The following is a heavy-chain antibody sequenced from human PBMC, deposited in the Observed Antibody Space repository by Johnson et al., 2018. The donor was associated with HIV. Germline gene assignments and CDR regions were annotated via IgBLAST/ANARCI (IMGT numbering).Heavy chain of an antibody. D-gene: IGHD4-17*01. V-gene: IGHV3-13*01. CDR3: AKVYGFDYGDYYDAFDI. J-gene: IGHJ3*02. Sequence: QPGGSLRLSCAASGFTFSSYDMHWVRQATGKGLEWVSAIGTAGDTYYPGSVKGRFTISRDNSKNTLYLQMNSLRAEDTAVYYCAKVYGFDYGDYYDAFDIWGQGTMVTVSS. CDR2: IGTAGDT. CDR1: GFTFSSYD.